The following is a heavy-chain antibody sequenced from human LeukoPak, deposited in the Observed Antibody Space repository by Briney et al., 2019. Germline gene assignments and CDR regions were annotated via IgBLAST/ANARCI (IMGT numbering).Heavy chain of an antibody. J-gene: IGHJ4*02. CDR1: GYTFTSYY. D-gene: IGHD3-10*01. V-gene: IGHV1-46*01. CDR3: ARDALQNFDY. Sequence: ASVKVSCKASGYTFTSYYMHWVRQAPGQGLERMGIINPSGGSTSYAQKFQGRVTMTRDTSTSTVYMGLSSLRSEDTAVYYCARDALQNFDYWGQGTLVTVSS. CDR2: INPSGGST.